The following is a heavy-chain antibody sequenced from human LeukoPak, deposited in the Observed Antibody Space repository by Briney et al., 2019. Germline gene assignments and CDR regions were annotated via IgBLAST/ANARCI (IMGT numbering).Heavy chain of an antibody. CDR2: ISSSSSYI. Sequence: GGSLRLSCAASGFTLSSYSMNWVRQAPGKGLEWVSSISSSSSYIYYADSVKGRFTISRDNGKNTLFLQMNSLRAEDAAVYYCVRGNDYGGPHYWGQGTLVTVSS. J-gene: IGHJ4*02. CDR1: GFTLSSYS. CDR3: VRGNDYGGPHY. V-gene: IGHV3-21*01. D-gene: IGHD5-12*01.